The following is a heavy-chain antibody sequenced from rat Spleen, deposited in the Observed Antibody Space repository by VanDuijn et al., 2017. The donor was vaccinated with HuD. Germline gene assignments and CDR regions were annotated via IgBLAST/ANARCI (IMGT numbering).Heavy chain of an antibody. CDR3: ARNSRYLQDY. J-gene: IGHJ2*01. D-gene: IGHD2-1*01. Sequence: EVQLVESGGGLVQPGRSLKLSCAASGFTFSDYNMAWVRQAPKKGLEWVATISYDGGSTYYRDSVKGRFTISRENAENTVYLQMDSLRSEDTATYYCARNSRYLQDYWGQGVMVTVSS. V-gene: IGHV5-7*01. CDR2: ISYDGGST. CDR1: GFTFSDYN.